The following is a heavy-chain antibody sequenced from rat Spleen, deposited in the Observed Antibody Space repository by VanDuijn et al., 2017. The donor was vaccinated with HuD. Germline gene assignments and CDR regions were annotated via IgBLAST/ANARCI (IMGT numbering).Heavy chain of an antibody. CDR2: ILSDGTT. V-gene: IGHV5S10*01. CDR3: TTVTEDIVELFAY. J-gene: IGHJ3*01. CDR1: GFTFSDYY. D-gene: IGHD1-11*01. Sequence: EVQVVESGGGLVQPGRSMKLSCAASGFTFSDYYMVWVRQAPKKGLEWVTTILSDGTTYYRDSVKGRFAISRDNTKSTLYLQMDSLRSEDTATYYCTTVTEDIVELFAYWGQGTLVTVSS.